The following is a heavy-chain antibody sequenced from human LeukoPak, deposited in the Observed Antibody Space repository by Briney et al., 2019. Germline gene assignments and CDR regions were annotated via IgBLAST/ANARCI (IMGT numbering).Heavy chain of an antibody. CDR2: IYYSGIT. J-gene: IGHJ4*02. CDR1: GGSVSSSSYY. D-gene: IGHD3-22*01. CDR3: ARDLRGYESSGYSDY. Sequence: PSETLSLTCTVSGGSVSSSSYYWSWIRQPPGEGLEWIGYIYYSGITNYNPSLKSRVTMSVDTSKNQFSLRLSSVTAADTAVYYCARDLRGYESSGYSDYWGQGTLVTVSS. V-gene: IGHV4-61*01.